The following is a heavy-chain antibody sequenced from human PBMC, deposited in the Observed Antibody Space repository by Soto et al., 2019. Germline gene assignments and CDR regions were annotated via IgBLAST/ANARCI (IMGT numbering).Heavy chain of an antibody. V-gene: IGHV3-23*01. CDR1: GFTFSSYA. D-gene: IGHD3-9*01. CDR3: AKGGDYDILTGYDWFDP. CDR2: ISGSGGST. J-gene: IGHJ5*02. Sequence: GGSLRLSCAASGFTFSSYAMSWVRQAPGKGLEWVSAISGSGGSTYYADSVKGRFTISRDNSKNTLYLQMNSLRAEDTAVYYCAKGGDYDILTGYDWFDPWGQGTLVTVSS.